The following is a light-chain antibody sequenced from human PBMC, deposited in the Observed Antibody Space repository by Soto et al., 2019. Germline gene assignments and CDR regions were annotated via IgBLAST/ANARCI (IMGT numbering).Light chain of an antibody. J-gene: IGLJ3*02. CDR2: EVS. CDR3: RSYAGSVL. Sequence: QSVLTQPPSASGSPGQSVTISCTGTSSDVGGYNYVSWYQQHPGKAPKLMIFEVSKRPSGVPDRFSGSKSGNTASLTVSGLQAEEEADYFCRSYAGSVLFGGGTDLSVL. V-gene: IGLV2-8*01. CDR1: SSDVGGYNY.